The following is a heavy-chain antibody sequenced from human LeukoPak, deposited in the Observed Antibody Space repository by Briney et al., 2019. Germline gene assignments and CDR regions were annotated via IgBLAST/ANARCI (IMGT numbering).Heavy chain of an antibody. J-gene: IGHJ4*02. CDR2: IYYSGST. CDR1: CGSISSGSYY. D-gene: IGHD3-10*01. Sequence: PSQTLSLTCTVSCGSISSGSYYWSWLRQHPGTGLEWIGYIYYSGSTYYNPSLQSRVTISVDTSKNQFSLKLSSVTAADTAVYYCARNIAGESFFDYWAREPWSPSPQ. V-gene: IGHV4-31*03. CDR3: ARNIAGESFFDY.